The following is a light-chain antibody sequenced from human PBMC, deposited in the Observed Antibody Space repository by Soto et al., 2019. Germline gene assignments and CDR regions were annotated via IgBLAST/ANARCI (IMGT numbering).Light chain of an antibody. CDR3: QQYNSYLS. CDR2: SVS. CDR1: QRVYNW. Sequence: IEMTQYPSTVSASVGARVTITCRASQRVYNWLAWYQQKPGKAPKLLISSVSTLESGVPSRFSGSGSGTEFPLAISSLLPEDLGTYYCQQYNSYLSFGPGTKVEI. V-gene: IGKV1-5*01. J-gene: IGKJ3*01.